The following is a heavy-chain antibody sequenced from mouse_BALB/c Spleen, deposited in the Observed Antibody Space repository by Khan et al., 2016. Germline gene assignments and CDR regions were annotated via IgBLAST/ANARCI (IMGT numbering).Heavy chain of an antibody. CDR1: GYTSANYW. CDR2: IYPGDGDT. Sequence: QVQLKQSGAELARPGASVRLSCKASGYTSANYWMQWVKPRPGQGLEWIGSIYPGDGDTRYSQKFKDKATLTADKSSSSAYMHLRSVASEDSSVYYCADALFVYWGQGTLVTVSA. CDR3: ADALFVY. J-gene: IGHJ3*01. V-gene: IGHV1-87*01.